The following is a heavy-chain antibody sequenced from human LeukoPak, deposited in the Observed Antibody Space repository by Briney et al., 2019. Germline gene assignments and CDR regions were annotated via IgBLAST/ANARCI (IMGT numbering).Heavy chain of an antibody. CDR1: GGSISSSNW. CDR3: ATQGPGLWGLRFDY. V-gene: IGHV4-4*02. CDR2: IYHSGST. Sequence: SEPLSLTCAVSGGSISSSNWWSWVRQPPGKGLEWIGEIYHSGSTNYNPSLKSRVTISVDKSKNQFSLKLSSVTAADTAVYYCATQGPGLWGLRFDYWGQGSLVTVSS. D-gene: IGHD3-16*01. J-gene: IGHJ4*02.